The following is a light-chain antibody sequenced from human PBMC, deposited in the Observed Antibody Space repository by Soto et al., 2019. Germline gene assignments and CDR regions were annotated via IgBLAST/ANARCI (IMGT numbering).Light chain of an antibody. J-gene: IGKJ1*01. CDR1: QSVDSSF. CDR2: GAS. CDR3: QQYVSSVT. V-gene: IGKV3-20*01. Sequence: EIVLTQSPGSLSLSPGERATLSCRASQSVDSSFFAWYQQKPGQAPRLLIYGASNRATGIPDRLSGRGSGTDFTLPITGLEPEDFAVYYCQQYVSSVTFGQGTKVEIK.